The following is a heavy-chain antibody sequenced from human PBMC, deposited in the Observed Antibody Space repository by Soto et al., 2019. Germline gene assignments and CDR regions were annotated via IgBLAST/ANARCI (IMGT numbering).Heavy chain of an antibody. D-gene: IGHD2-2*01. Sequence: GESLKISCKGSGYSFTSYRISWVRQMPGKGLEWMGRIDPSDSYTNYSPSFQGHVTISADKSISTAYLQWSSLKASDTAMYYCARHVKVVVPAASDYWGQGTLVTVSS. CDR2: IDPSDSYT. CDR3: ARHVKVVVPAASDY. CDR1: GYSFTSYR. V-gene: IGHV5-10-1*01. J-gene: IGHJ4*02.